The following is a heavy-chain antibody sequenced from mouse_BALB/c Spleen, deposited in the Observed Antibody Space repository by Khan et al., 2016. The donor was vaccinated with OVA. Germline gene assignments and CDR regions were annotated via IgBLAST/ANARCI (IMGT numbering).Heavy chain of an antibody. CDR2: IDPANGNP. Sequence: VQLKESGAELVKPGASVKLSCTASGFNIKDTYMHWVKQRPEQGLEWIGRIDPANGNPKYDPKFQGKATITADTSSNTAYLQLSSLTSEDTAVYYCARNGNYYYAMDYWGQGTSVTVSA. J-gene: IGHJ4*01. D-gene: IGHD2-1*01. CDR3: ARNGNYYYAMDY. CDR1: GFNIKDTY. V-gene: IGHV14-3*02.